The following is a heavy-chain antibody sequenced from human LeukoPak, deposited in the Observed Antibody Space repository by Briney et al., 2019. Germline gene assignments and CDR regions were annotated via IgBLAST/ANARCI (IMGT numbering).Heavy chain of an antibody. CDR2: IIPIFGTG. CDR1: GGTFSSYA. J-gene: IGHJ6*03. CDR3: ARSAGPVVVPAAIGASGHYYYMDV. V-gene: IGHV1-69*05. Sequence: ASVKVSCKAPGGTFSSYAISWVRRAPGQGLEWMGGIIPIFGTGNYAQKFQGRVTITTDESTSTAYMELRSLRSEDSAVYYSARSAGPVVVPAAIGASGHYYYMDVWDKGTTVTVSS. D-gene: IGHD2-2*02.